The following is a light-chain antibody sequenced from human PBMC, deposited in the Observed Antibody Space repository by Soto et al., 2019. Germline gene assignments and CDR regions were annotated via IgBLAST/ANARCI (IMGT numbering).Light chain of an antibody. CDR2: GAS. Sequence: EIVLTQSPGTLSLSPGERATLSCRPSQSVSNNYLAWYQQKPGQAPRLLIYGASTRATSIPARFSGSGSGTEFTLTISSLQSEDFAVYYCQQYNNWTPWTFGQGTKVDIK. CDR1: QSVSNN. V-gene: IGKV3-15*01. CDR3: QQYNNWTPWT. J-gene: IGKJ1*01.